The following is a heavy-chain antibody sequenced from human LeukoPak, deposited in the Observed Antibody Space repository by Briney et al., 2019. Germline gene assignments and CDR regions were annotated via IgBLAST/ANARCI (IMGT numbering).Heavy chain of an antibody. CDR2: IYYSGST. CDR3: ARTYVVGSFHFQH. V-gene: IGHV4-59*01. Sequence: SEALSLTCTVSGGSISSYYWSWIRQPPGKGLEWIGYIYYSGSTNYNPSLKSRVTISVDTSKNQFSLKLSPVTAADTAVYYCARTYVVGSFHFQHWGQGTLVTVSS. D-gene: IGHD2-21*01. CDR1: GGSISSYY. J-gene: IGHJ1*01.